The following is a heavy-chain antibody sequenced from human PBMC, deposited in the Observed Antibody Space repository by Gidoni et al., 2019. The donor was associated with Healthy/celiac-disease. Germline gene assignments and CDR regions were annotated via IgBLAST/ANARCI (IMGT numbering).Heavy chain of an antibody. CDR1: VITFTAYD. V-gene: IGHV3-64*01. J-gene: IGHJ4*02. D-gene: IGHD3-10*01. Sequence: EVRLVESGGGLVQPGGSLRLSCITSVITFTAYDMQWVRQAPGKGLEYVSRIIINGDSTYYANSVKGRFTIFRDNSKNTLYLQMSSLRADDMAVYYFVRDPSLEYGVRWGQGTLVTVSS. CDR2: IIINGDST. CDR3: VRDPSLEYGVR.